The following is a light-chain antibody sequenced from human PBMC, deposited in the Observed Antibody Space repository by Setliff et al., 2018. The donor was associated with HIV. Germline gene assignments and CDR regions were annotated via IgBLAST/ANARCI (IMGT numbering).Light chain of an antibody. CDR1: NFGSEY. CDR2: YNN. J-gene: IGLJ3*02. V-gene: IGLV3-21*04. Sequence: SYELTQPPSVSVAPGETARITCGGNNFGSEYVHWYQQRPGRAPVVVIYYNNERPSGIPERFSGSNSGSMAALTISRVEAGDEADYYCQVWDTNNDLGVFGGGTK. CDR3: QVWDTNNDLGV.